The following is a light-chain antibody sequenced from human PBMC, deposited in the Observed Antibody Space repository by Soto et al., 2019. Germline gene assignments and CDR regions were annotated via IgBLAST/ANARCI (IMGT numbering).Light chain of an antibody. CDR2: GAS. CDR3: QQYGSSSWT. CDR1: QSVRVSF. V-gene: IGKV3-20*01. Sequence: EIVLTQSPGTLSLSPGERATLSCRASQSVRVSFLAWYQQKPGQAPRLLIYGASSRATGIPDRFSGSGSGTDFTLTISRLQPEDFAVYYCQQYGSSSWTFGQGTKVEIK. J-gene: IGKJ1*01.